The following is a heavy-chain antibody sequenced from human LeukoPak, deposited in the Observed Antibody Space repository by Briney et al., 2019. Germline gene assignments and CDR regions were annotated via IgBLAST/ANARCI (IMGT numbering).Heavy chain of an antibody. V-gene: IGHV1-3*03. Sequence: ASVKVSCKASGSTFSNYSIHWVRQAPGQRLEWMGWINAGNGNTKFSHEFQGRVTITRDTSASTAYMELNSLRSEDMAVYYCAREGAYIGGSYPFDYWGQGTLVTVSS. CDR2: INAGNGNT. CDR1: GSTFSNYS. D-gene: IGHD1-26*01. J-gene: IGHJ4*02. CDR3: AREGAYIGGSYPFDY.